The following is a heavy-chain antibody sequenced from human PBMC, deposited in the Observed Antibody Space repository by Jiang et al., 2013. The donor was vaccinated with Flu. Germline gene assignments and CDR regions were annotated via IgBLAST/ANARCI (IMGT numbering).Heavy chain of an antibody. CDR1: GYSFTSYT. CDR3: ARRSPTDI. J-gene: IGHJ4*02. CDR2: INPNNGIP. Sequence: VQSGSELKKTGASVIISCKASGYSFTSYTMNWVRQAPGQGLEWMGWINPNNGIPTYAQDFTGRFVFSLDISVSTAYLQISSLKAEDTAVYYCARRSPTDIWGQGTWSPSPQ. V-gene: IGHV7-4-1*02. D-gene: IGHD4-17*01.